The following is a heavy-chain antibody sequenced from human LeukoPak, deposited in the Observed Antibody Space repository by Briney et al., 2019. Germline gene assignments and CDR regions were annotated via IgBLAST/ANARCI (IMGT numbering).Heavy chain of an antibody. D-gene: IGHD6-13*01. CDR1: GVSISSYY. Sequence: SETLSLTCTVSGVSISSYYWSWIRQPPGKGLEWIGYIYYSGSTNYNPSLKSRVTISVDTSKNQFSLKLSSVTAADTAVYYCAREYSSSWTSPLGYYMDVWGKGTTVTVSS. V-gene: IGHV4-59*01. CDR2: IYYSGST. J-gene: IGHJ6*03. CDR3: AREYSSSWTSPLGYYMDV.